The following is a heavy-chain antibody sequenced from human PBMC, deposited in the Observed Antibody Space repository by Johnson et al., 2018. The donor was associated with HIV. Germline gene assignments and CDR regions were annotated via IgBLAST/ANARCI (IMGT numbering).Heavy chain of an antibody. J-gene: IGHJ3*02. CDR1: GFTFSSYA. CDR2: ISYDGSNK. D-gene: IGHD3-10*01. Sequence: QVQLVESGGGVVQPGRSLRLSCAASGFTFSSYAMHWVRQAPGKGLECVAVISYDGSNKYYADSVKGRFTISRDNSKNTLYLQMNSLRAEDTAVYYCAREDTYYHAFDICGQGTMVTVSS. CDR3: AREDTYYHAFDI. V-gene: IGHV3-30-3*01.